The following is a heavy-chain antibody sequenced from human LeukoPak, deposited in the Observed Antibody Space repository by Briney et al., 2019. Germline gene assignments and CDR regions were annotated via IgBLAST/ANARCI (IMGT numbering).Heavy chain of an antibody. D-gene: IGHD3-16*02. V-gene: IGHV3-11*01. Sequence: GGSLRLSCAASGFTFSDYYMSWIRQAPGKGLEWVSYISSSGSTIYYADSVKGRFTISRDNAKNSLYLQMNSLRAEDTAVYYCARALVPLGELSLGGYWGQGTLVTVSS. CDR1: GFTFSDYY. CDR3: ARALVPLGELSLGGY. J-gene: IGHJ4*02. CDR2: ISSSGSTI.